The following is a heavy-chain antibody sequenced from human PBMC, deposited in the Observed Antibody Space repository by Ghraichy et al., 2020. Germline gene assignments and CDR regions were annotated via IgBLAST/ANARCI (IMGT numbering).Heavy chain of an antibody. V-gene: IGHV4-34*01. D-gene: IGHD3-3*01. CDR3: ARRGRRITIFGVVINNWFDP. CDR2: INHSGST. Sequence: SETLSLTCAVYGGSFSGYYWSWIRQPPGKGLEWIGEINHSGSTNYNPSLKSRVTISVDTSKNQFSLKLSSVTAADTAVYYCARRGRRITIFGVVINNWFDPWGQGTLVTVSS. J-gene: IGHJ5*02. CDR1: GGSFSGYY.